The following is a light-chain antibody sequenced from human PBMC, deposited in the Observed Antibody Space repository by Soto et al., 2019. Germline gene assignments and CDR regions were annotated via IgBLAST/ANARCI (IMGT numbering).Light chain of an antibody. CDR3: RSYAGTGTWV. CDR2: EVT. J-gene: IGLJ3*02. CDR1: SSDVGTYNL. V-gene: IGLV2-23*02. Sequence: QSALPQPASVAGSPGQSITISCTGTSSDVGTYNLVSWYQQYPGKAPKVVISEVTKRPSGVSDRFSGSKSGNMASLTISGLQPEDEADYYCRSYAGTGTWVFGGGTKLTVL.